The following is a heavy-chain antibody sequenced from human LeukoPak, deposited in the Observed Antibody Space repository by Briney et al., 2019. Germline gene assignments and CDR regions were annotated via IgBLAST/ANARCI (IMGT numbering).Heavy chain of an antibody. CDR1: GYTFVSYV. Sequence: ASVKVSCKVSGYTFVSYVIHWLRQAPGQRLEWMGWITADNGNTEYSQKFQGRVTITRDTSATTAYMELSSLRSEDTAVYYCARDRGGTGDFDYWGQGTLVTVSS. CDR3: ARDRGGTGDFDY. CDR2: ITADNGNT. J-gene: IGHJ4*02. V-gene: IGHV1-3*01. D-gene: IGHD7-27*01.